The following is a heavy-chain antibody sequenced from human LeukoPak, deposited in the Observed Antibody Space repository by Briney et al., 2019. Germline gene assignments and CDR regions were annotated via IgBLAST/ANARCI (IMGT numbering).Heavy chain of an antibody. CDR3: ARDLYDFWSGRPKPFDP. Sequence: GGSLRLSCAASGFTFSSYWMSWVRQAPGKGLEWVANIKQDGSEKYYVDSVKGRFTISRDNAKNSPYPQMNSLRAEDTAVYYCARDLYDFWSGRPKPFDPWGQGTLVTVSS. CDR1: GFTFSSYW. J-gene: IGHJ5*02. CDR2: IKQDGSEK. V-gene: IGHV3-7*01. D-gene: IGHD3-3*01.